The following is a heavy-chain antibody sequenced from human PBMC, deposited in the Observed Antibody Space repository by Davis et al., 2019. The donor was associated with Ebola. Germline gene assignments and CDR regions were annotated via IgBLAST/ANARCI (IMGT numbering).Heavy chain of an antibody. D-gene: IGHD1-26*01. Sequence: GGSLRLSCAASGFIVSDKYMSWVRQAPGKGLEWVSTLGTSADTYYADSVKGRFTISRDNSKNTLYLQMNGLRVEDTAIYYCAKDTSNIWFDKWGQGTMVTVSS. J-gene: IGHJ3*02. CDR2: LGTSADT. V-gene: IGHV3-53*01. CDR3: AKDTSNIWFDK. CDR1: GFIVSDKY.